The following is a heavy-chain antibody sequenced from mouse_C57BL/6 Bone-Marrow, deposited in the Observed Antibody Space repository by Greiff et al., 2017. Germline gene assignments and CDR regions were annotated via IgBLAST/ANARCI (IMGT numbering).Heavy chain of an antibody. CDR1: GYTFTSYG. Sequence: VQLQQSGAELARPGASVKLSCKASGYTFTSYGISWVKQRTGQGLEWIGEIYPRSGNTYYNEKFKGKATLTADKSSSTAYMALRRLTSEDSAVYFWAREWYYYDSCPYYYAMDYWGQGTSVTVSS. CDR2: IYPRSGNT. V-gene: IGHV1-81*01. D-gene: IGHD1-1*01. CDR3: AREWYYYDSCPYYYAMDY. J-gene: IGHJ4*01.